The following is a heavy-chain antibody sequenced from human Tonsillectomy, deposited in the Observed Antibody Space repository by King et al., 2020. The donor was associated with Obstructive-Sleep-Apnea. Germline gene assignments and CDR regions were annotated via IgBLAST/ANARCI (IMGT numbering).Heavy chain of an antibody. Sequence: VQLVESGGGLVQPGGSVRLSCGASGFTFSSYWMTWVRQAPGKGLEGGANIKQDGSGKNYEDSVKGRFTISRDNAKKSVFLQMNSLTAEDTAVYYCAREYWGPDYWGQGTLVTVSS. D-gene: IGHD3-16*01. CDR1: GFTFSSYW. J-gene: IGHJ4*02. CDR3: AREYWGPDY. V-gene: IGHV3-7*01. CDR2: IKQDGSGK.